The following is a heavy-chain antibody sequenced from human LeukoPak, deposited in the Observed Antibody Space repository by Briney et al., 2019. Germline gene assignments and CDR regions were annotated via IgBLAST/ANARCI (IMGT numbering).Heavy chain of an antibody. CDR1: GFTFSNFG. CDR2: IWYHGNEI. V-gene: IGHV3-33*01. CDR3: VRGSGGNGYGYWGDN. D-gene: IGHD5-12*01. Sequence: GGSLRLSCAASGFTFSNFGMHWVRTAPGKGLEWVAVIWYHGNEIHYVDSVKGRFTISRDNFRNTLYLQMNSLRAEDSAVYYCVRGSGGNGYGYWGDNWGQGTLVTVSS. J-gene: IGHJ4*02.